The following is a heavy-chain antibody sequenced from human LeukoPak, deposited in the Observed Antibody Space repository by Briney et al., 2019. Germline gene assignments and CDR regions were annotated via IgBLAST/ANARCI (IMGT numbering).Heavy chain of an antibody. CDR3: ARVAPGYSSSNLDY. D-gene: IGHD6-13*01. J-gene: IGHJ4*02. CDR1: GYTFTSYA. CDR2: INTNTGNP. V-gene: IGHV7-4-1*02. Sequence: ASVKVSCKASGYTFTSYAMNWVRQPPGQGVEWMGWINTNTGNPTYPQGFTGRFVFSLHTSVSTAYLQLSSLKAEDTAVYYCARVAPGYSSSNLDYWGQGTLVTASS.